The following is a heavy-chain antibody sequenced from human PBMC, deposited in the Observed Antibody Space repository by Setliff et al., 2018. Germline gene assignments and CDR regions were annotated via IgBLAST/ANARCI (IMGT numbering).Heavy chain of an antibody. CDR2: IKQDGSEK. CDR1: GFTFSSYW. CDR3: ASVEYNWNRALDAFDI. V-gene: IGHV3-7*01. D-gene: IGHD1-20*01. J-gene: IGHJ3*02. Sequence: PGGSLRLSCAASGFTFSSYWMSWVRQAPGKGLEWVANIKQDGSEKYYVDSVKGRFTISRDNAKNSLYLQMNSVRAEDTAVYYCASVEYNWNRALDAFDIWGQGTMVTVSS.